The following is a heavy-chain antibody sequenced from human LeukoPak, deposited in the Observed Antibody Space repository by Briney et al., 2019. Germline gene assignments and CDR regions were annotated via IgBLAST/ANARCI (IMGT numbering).Heavy chain of an antibody. J-gene: IGHJ4*02. D-gene: IGHD5-24*01. V-gene: IGHV4/OR15-8*02. Sequence: SETLSLTCEVSGDSITSDSRRRRGRQPPGKGVERIAEIDHSGNRNHNPTLKRRVTISVDKSKNQVSMKLKSVTAEDTAVYYCVIQMAYRFDYWGQGTLVTVSS. CDR2: IDHSGNR. CDR1: GDSITSDSR. CDR3: VIQMAYRFDY.